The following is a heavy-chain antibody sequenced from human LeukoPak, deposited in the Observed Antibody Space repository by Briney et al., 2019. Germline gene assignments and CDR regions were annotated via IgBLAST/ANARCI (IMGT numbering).Heavy chain of an antibody. V-gene: IGHV3-30*04. CDR1: GFTFSNYA. CDR3: ARSEGVAGAMWAYDI. J-gene: IGHJ3*02. Sequence: GRPLRLSCAASGFTFSNYAMHWVRQAPGKGLEWVAVISYDGSNKYYADSVKGRFTISRDNSKNTLYLQMNSLRAEDTAVYYCARSEGVAGAMWAYDIWGQGTMVTVSS. D-gene: IGHD6-19*01. CDR2: ISYDGSNK.